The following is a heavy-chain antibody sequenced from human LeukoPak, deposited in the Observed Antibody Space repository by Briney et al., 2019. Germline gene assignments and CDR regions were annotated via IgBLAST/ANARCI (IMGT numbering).Heavy chain of an antibody. Sequence: GGSLRLSCAASGFTFSSYWMSWVRQAPGKGLERVANIKQDGSEKYYVDSVKGRFTISRDNAKNSLYLQMNSLRAEDTAVYYCARDDLQSVYYYGMDVWGQGTTVTVSS. CDR3: ARDDLQSVYYYGMDV. CDR1: GFTFSSYW. V-gene: IGHV3-7*01. J-gene: IGHJ6*02. D-gene: IGHD4-11*01. CDR2: IKQDGSEK.